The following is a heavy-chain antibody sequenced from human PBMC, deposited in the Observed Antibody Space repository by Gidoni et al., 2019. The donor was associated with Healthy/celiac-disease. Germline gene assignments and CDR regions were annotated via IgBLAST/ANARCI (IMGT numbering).Heavy chain of an antibody. J-gene: IGHJ4*02. CDR3: ARYCSGVSCPYHPFDY. CDR2: LSAYNGNT. D-gene: IGHD2-15*01. V-gene: IGHV1-18*01. CDR1: GYTFTRYG. Sequence: QVQLVQSGAEVKKPGASVQVSCKASGYTFTRYGISWVRPAPGQGLEWMGLLSAYNGNTNYAQKLQGRVTMTTDTATSTAYMVLRSLRSDDTAVYYCARYCSGVSCPYHPFDYWGQGTLVTVSS.